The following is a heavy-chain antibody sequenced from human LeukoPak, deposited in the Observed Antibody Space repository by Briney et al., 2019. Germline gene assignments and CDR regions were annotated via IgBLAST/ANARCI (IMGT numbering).Heavy chain of an antibody. CDR3: ASHYGSGFDS. Sequence: SETLSLTCTVSGGSISSYYWSWIRQPPGKGLEWIGYIYYIGITNYNPSLQSRVTMSIETSKNQFSLKLSSVTAADTAVYYCASHYGSGFDSWGQGTLVTVSS. V-gene: IGHV4-59*01. J-gene: IGHJ4*02. CDR2: IYYIGIT. D-gene: IGHD3-10*01. CDR1: GGSISSYY.